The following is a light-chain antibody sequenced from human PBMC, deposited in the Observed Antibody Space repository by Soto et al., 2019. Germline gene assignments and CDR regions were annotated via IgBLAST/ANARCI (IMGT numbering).Light chain of an antibody. CDR3: QQSYSSLVYN. Sequence: DIQMTQSPSSLSASVGDRVTITCRASQNIGTSLNWYQQKPGKAPTALIYIASTMQGGVPSRFSGSGSGTDFTLTISSLQPEDSATYCCQQSYSSLVYNFGHGTKLEI. J-gene: IGKJ2*01. CDR1: QNIGTS. CDR2: IAS. V-gene: IGKV1-39*01.